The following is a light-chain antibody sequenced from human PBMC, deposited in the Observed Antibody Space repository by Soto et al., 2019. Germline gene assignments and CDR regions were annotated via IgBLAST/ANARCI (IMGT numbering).Light chain of an antibody. CDR3: SSYTSSSTWV. V-gene: IGLV2-14*01. CDR1: SSDVGEYNS. Sequence: QSALTQPASVSGSPGQSITISCTGTSSDVGEYNSVSWYQQHPGKAPKLMIYEVSNRPSGVSDRFSGSRSGNTASLTISGLQAEDESDYYCSSYTSSSTWVFGGGTKLTVL. CDR2: EVS. J-gene: IGLJ3*02.